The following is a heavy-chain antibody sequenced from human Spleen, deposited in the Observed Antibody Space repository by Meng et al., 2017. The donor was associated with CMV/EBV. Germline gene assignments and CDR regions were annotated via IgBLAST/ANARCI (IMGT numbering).Heavy chain of an antibody. CDR1: GYTCSDYF. CDR3: ARDLGVGAAGY. J-gene: IGHJ4*01. V-gene: IGHV1-2*02. Sequence: SCDASGYTCSDYFLHWVRQAPGQGLEWMGWINPKSGVTNYAQRFQDRVTMTTDTSIRTVYMDLSRLTSDDTAIFYCARDLGVGAAGYWGQGTLVTVSS. CDR2: INPKSGVT. D-gene: IGHD3-3*01.